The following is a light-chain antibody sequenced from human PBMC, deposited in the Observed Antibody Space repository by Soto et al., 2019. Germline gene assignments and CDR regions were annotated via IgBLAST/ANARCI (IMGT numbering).Light chain of an antibody. Sequence: DIVLTQSPATLSLSPGQRATLSCRASQNFSNSLAWYQQKPGQVPRLLIYGASTRATGIPARFSGSGSGTEFTLTISSLQSEDFAVYYCQQYNNWPPVTFGQGTKVEIK. CDR2: GAS. CDR3: QQYNNWPPVT. V-gene: IGKV3-15*01. CDR1: QNFSNS. J-gene: IGKJ1*01.